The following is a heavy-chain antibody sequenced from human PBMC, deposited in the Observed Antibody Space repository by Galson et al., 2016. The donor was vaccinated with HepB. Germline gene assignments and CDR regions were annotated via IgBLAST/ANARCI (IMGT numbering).Heavy chain of an antibody. J-gene: IGHJ4*02. CDR2: IGIAGDT. V-gene: IGHV3-13*01. CDR1: GFTFSSYD. CDR3: ARAYHPYDSSGYHFDF. Sequence: SLRLSCAASGFTFSSYDMHWVRQATGKGLGWVSAIGIAGDTYYPGSVKGRFTISRENAKNSLYLQMNSLRAEDTAVYYCARAYHPYDSSGYHFDFWGQGTLDAVSS. D-gene: IGHD3-22*01.